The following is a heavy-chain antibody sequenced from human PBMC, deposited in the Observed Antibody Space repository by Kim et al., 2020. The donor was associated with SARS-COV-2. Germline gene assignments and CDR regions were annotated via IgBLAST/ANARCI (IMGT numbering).Heavy chain of an antibody. CDR2: IYYTGNT. J-gene: IGHJ4*02. CDR3: ARDRPEGGISSGSYFDY. V-gene: IGHV4-61*01. D-gene: IGHD3-16*01. Sequence: SETLSLTCTVSGGSVSNGSYYWTWIRQSPGTGLEWIGYIYYTGNTNYNPSLKSRVTISMDTSKNQFSLKLSSVTAADTAMYFCARDRPEGGISSGSYFDYWGQGTLVTVSS. CDR1: GGSVSNGSYY.